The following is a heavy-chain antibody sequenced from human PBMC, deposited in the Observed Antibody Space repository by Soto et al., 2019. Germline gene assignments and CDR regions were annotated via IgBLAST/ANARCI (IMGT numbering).Heavy chain of an antibody. CDR3: AGYTNFHNWFDP. D-gene: IGHD2-2*02. CDR2: IYHSGST. J-gene: IGHJ5*02. V-gene: IGHV4-4*02. Sequence: SETLSLTCAVSGGSTSSSNWWSWVRQPPGKGLEWIGEIYHSGSTNYNPSLKSRVTISVDKSKNQFSLKLSSVTAADTAVYYCAGYTNFHNWFDPWGQGTLVTVSS. CDR1: GGSTSSSNW.